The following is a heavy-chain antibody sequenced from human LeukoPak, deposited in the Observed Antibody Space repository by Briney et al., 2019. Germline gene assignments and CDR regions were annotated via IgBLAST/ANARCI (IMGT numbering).Heavy chain of an antibody. CDR3: ARVKRYDTLTGYYMGNWFDP. J-gene: IGHJ5*02. Sequence: PGGSLRLSCFVSGLTFSDSGMSWLRQAPGKGLEWVSVIYSGGSTYYADSVKGRFTISRDNSKNTLYLQMNSLRAEDTAVYYCARVKRYDTLTGYYMGNWFDPWGQGTLVTVSS. CDR1: GLTFSDSG. CDR2: IYSGGST. D-gene: IGHD3-9*01. V-gene: IGHV3-53*01.